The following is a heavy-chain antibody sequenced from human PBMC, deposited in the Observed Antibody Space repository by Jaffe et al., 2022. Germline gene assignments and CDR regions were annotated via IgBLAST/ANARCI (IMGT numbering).Heavy chain of an antibody. V-gene: IGHV4-61*02. J-gene: IGHJ4*02. Sequence: QVQLQESGPGLVKPSQTLSLTCTVSGGSISSGSYYWSWIRQPAGKGLEWIGRIYTSGSTNYNPSLKSRVTISVDTSKNQFSLKLSSVTAADTAVYYCARGHGYSYGYSPLGYWGQGTLVTVSS. CDR1: GGSISSGSYY. CDR3: ARGHGYSYGYSPLGY. CDR2: IYTSGST. D-gene: IGHD5-18*01.